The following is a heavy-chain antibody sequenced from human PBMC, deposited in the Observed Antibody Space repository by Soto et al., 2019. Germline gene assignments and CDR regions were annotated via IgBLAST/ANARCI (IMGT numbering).Heavy chain of an antibody. CDR2: IYSGGST. D-gene: IGHD6-19*01. V-gene: IGHV3-53*01. CDR3: ARHSSGWPYYYYGMDV. CDR1: GFTVSSNY. J-gene: IGHJ6*02. Sequence: TGGSLRLSCAASGFTVSSNYMSWVRQAPGKGLEWVSVIYSGGSTYYADSVKGRFTISRDNSKNTLYLQMNSLRAEDTAVYYCARHSSGWPYYYYGMDVWGQGTTVTVSS.